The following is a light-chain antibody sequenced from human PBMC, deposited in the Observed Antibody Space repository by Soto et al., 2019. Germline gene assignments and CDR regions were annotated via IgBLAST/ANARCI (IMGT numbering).Light chain of an antibody. J-gene: IGKJ2*01. CDR2: DAS. CDR1: QTIDTW. CDR3: QQYYSYRYT. Sequence: DIQMTQSPSTLSASVGDRVIITCRASQTIDTWLAWYQQKSGKAPSLLIYDASSLQTGVPSRFSGSASGTEFTLTINSLQPDDFATYYCQQYYSYRYTFGQGTKVDIK. V-gene: IGKV1-5*01.